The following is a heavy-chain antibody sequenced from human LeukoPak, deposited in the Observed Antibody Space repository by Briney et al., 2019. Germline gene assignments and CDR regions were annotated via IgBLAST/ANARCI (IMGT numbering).Heavy chain of an antibody. Sequence: SETLSLTCTVSGGSISSSSYYWGWIRQPPGKGLEWIGEIYHSGSTNYNPSLKSRVTISVDKSKNQFSLKLSSVTAADTAVYYCARGAAAGHFDYWGQGTLVTVSS. CDR2: IYHSGST. CDR3: ARGAAAGHFDY. CDR1: GGSISSSSYY. J-gene: IGHJ4*02. D-gene: IGHD6-13*01. V-gene: IGHV4-39*07.